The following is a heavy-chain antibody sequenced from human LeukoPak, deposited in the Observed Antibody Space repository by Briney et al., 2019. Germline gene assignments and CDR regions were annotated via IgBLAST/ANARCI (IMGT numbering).Heavy chain of an antibody. D-gene: IGHD2-15*01. CDR2: ISSSSYI. CDR3: ARGHPGIVVVVAATPFDY. CDR1: GFTFSSYS. Sequence: GGSLRLSCAASGFTFSSYSMNWVRQAPGKGLEWVSSISSSSYIYYADSVKGRFTISRDNAKNSLYLQMNSLRAEDTAVYYCARGHPGIVVVVAATPFDYWGQGTLVTVSS. V-gene: IGHV3-21*01. J-gene: IGHJ4*02.